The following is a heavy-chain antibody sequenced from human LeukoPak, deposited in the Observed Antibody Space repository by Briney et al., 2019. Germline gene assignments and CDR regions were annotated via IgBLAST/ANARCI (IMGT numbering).Heavy chain of an antibody. V-gene: IGHV5-51*01. D-gene: IGHD2-2*01. Sequence: GESLKISCKGSGYSFTSYWIGWVRQMPGKGLGWMGIIYPGDSDTTYSPSFQGQVTMSADKSISTAYLQWSSLKASDSGMYYCARQGCSSASCKRVFYYYYGMDVWGQGTTVTVSS. CDR3: ARQGCSSASCKRVFYYYYGMDV. CDR1: GYSFTSYW. J-gene: IGHJ6*02. CDR2: IYPGDSDT.